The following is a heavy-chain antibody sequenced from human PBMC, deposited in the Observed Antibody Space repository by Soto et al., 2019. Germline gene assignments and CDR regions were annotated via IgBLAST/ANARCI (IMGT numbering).Heavy chain of an antibody. CDR3: VRDYRYGLDY. V-gene: IGHV3-48*01. J-gene: IGHJ4*02. D-gene: IGHD4-4*01. Sequence: PGGSLRLSCAASGFTFSSYAMSWVRQAPGKGLEWISYIRSSSSTIFYADSVKGRFTISADIAKNSLYLQMNHLRAEDTAVYYCVRDYRYGLDYWGQGTRVTVSS. CDR1: GFTFSSYA. CDR2: IRSSSSTI.